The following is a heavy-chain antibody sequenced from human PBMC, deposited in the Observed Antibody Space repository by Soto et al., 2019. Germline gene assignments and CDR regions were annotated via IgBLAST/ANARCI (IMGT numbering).Heavy chain of an antibody. CDR1: GGSFSGYY. V-gene: IGHV4-34*01. CDR2: INHSGST. J-gene: IGHJ6*02. D-gene: IGHD2-15*01. Sequence: GPGPVRTSETLSLTCAVYGGSFSGYYWSWIRQPPGKGLEWIGEINHSGSTNYNPSLKSRVTISVDTSKNQFSLKLSSVTAADTAVYYCARALLGYCSGGSCTVLGYGDSLYYYYGMDVWGQGTTVTVSS. CDR3: ARALLGYCSGGSCTVLGYGDSLYYYYGMDV.